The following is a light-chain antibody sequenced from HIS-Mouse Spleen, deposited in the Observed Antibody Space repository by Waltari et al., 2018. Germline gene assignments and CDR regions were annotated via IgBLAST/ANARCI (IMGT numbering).Light chain of an antibody. CDR1: SSDVGGYNY. CDR3: CSYAGSYTLV. Sequence: QSALTQPRPVSGSPGQSVTISCTATSSDVGGYNYSSWYQRHPGKPPKLMFYDVRKRPSGVPDRFSGSKSGNTASLTISGLQAEDEADYYCCSYAGSYTLVFGGGTKLTVL. CDR2: DVR. V-gene: IGLV2-11*01. J-gene: IGLJ2*01.